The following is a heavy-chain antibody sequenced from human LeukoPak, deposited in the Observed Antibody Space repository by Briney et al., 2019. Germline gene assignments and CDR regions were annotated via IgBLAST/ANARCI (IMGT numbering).Heavy chain of an antibody. J-gene: IGHJ3*02. CDR3: ARRNDFDI. Sequence: SETLSLTCTASGGSISGFHWNWIRQPPGKGLEWIGYIYYSGRTDSNPSLKSRVTVSVDTSKNQFNLRLTSVTAADTAMYYCARRNDFDIWGPGTMVTVSS. CDR2: IYYSGRT. V-gene: IGHV4-59*08. CDR1: GGSISGFH.